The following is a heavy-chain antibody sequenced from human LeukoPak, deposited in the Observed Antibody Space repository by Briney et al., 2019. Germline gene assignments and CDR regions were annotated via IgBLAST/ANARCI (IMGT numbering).Heavy chain of an antibody. CDR3: TTVLLWFGELDDY. D-gene: IGHD3-10*01. J-gene: IGHJ4*02. Sequence: PGGSLRLSCAASGFTFSNAWMIWVRQAPGKGLEWVGRIKSKTDGGTTDYAAPVKGRFTISRDDSKNTLYLQMNSLKTEDTAVYYCTTVLLWFGELDDYWGQGTLVTVSS. CDR2: IKSKTDGGTT. CDR1: GFTFSNAW. V-gene: IGHV3-15*01.